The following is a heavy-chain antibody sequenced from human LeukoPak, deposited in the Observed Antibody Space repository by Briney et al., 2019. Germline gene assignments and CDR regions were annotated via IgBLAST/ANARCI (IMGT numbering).Heavy chain of an antibody. Sequence: PSETLSLTCAVYGGSFSGYYWSWIRQPPGKGLEWIGEINHSGSTNYNPSLKSRVTISVDTSKNQFSLKLTSVTAADTAVYYCARLTPGRFYMDVWGKGTTVTVSS. V-gene: IGHV4-34*01. CDR3: ARLTPGRFYMDV. J-gene: IGHJ6*03. D-gene: IGHD7-27*01. CDR2: INHSGST. CDR1: GGSFSGYY.